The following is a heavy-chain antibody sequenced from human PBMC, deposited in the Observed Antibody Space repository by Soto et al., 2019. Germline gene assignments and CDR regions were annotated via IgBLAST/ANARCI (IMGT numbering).Heavy chain of an antibody. Sequence: SETLSLTCAVYGGSFSGYYWSWIRQPPGKGLEWIGYIYYSGSTNYNPSLKSRVTISVDTSKNQFSLKLSSVTAADTAVYYCARAHAYCGGDCYDDAFDIWGQGTMVTVSS. V-gene: IGHV4-59*01. J-gene: IGHJ3*02. CDR2: IYYSGST. CDR1: GGSFSGYY. CDR3: ARAHAYCGGDCYDDAFDI. D-gene: IGHD2-21*02.